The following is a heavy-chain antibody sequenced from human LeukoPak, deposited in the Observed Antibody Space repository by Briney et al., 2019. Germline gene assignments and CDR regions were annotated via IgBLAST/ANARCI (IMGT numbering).Heavy chain of an antibody. CDR1: GFTFSSYG. CDR3: ASTSYDSSGYGLVSGDY. CDR2: ISYDGSNK. D-gene: IGHD3-22*01. V-gene: IGHV3-30*03. J-gene: IGHJ4*02. Sequence: GRSLRLSCAASGFTFSSYGMHWVRQAPGKGLEWVAVISYDGSNKYYADSVKGRFTISRDNSKNTLYLQMNSLRAEDTAVYYCASTSYDSSGYGLVSGDYWGQGTLVTVSS.